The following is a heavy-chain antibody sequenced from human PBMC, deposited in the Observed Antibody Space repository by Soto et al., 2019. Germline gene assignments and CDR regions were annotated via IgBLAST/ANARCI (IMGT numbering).Heavy chain of an antibody. CDR3: ARTPRGFNNWFDP. Sequence: LCGGSISSGDYYWSWIRQPPGKGLEWIGYIYYSGSTYYNPSLKSRVTISVDTSKNQFSLKLSSVTAADTAVYYCARTPRGFNNWFDPWGQGTLVTVSS. CDR2: IYYSGST. J-gene: IGHJ5*02. V-gene: IGHV4-30-4*01. CDR1: GGSISSGDYY.